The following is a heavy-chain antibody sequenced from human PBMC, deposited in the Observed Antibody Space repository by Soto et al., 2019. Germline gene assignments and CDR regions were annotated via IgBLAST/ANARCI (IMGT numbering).Heavy chain of an antibody. D-gene: IGHD3-10*01. CDR3: ARGPMVRGVPADDY. CDR1: GFTFSSHW. J-gene: IGHJ4*02. Sequence: EVQLVESGGGLVQPGGSLRLSCAASGFTFSSHWMHWVRQAPGKGLVWVSRINGDGSTTHYADSVKGRFTISRDNVKNTVYLQMNSLRAEDTAVYYCARGPMVRGVPADDYWGQGTLVTVSS. CDR2: INGDGSTT. V-gene: IGHV3-74*01.